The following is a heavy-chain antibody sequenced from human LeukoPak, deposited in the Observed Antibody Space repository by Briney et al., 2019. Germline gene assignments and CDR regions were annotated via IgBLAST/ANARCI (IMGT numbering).Heavy chain of an antibody. CDR3: ATSYGGIHAEYFQH. J-gene: IGHJ1*01. CDR1: GYTCTSYD. CDR2: MNPNSGNT. D-gene: IGHD4-23*01. Sequence: GASVKVSCKASGYTCTSYDINWVRQATGQGLEWMGWMNPNSGNTGYAQKFQGRVTMTRNTSISKAYMELSSLRSEDTAVYYCATSYGGIHAEYFQHWGQGTLVTVSS. V-gene: IGHV1-8*01.